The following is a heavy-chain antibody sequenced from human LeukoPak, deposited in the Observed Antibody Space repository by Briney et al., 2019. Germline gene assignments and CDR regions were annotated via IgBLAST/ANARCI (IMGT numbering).Heavy chain of an antibody. J-gene: IGHJ6*04. V-gene: IGHV4-59*01. D-gene: IGHD2-2*01. CDR2: IYYSGST. Sequence: PSETLSLTCTVSGGSISGYYWSRIRQPPGKGLEWIGYIYYSGSTNYNPSLKSRVTISVDTSKNQFSLKLSSVTAADTAVYYCARDTVVPAAMTYYYYGMDVWGKGTTVTVSS. CDR3: ARDTVVPAAMTYYYYGMDV. CDR1: GGSISGYY.